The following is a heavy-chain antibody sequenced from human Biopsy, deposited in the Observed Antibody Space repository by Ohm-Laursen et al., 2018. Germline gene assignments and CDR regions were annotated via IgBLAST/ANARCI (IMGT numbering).Heavy chain of an antibody. CDR3: ARSLSGDYVYDAFDI. V-gene: IGHV3-23*01. Sequence: SLRLSCSAPGFTFSSYGMSWVRQAPGKGLEWVSAITDSGGSTFYADSVKGRFTISRDNSKSTLYLQMNSLRADDTAVYYCARSLSGDYVYDAFDIWGQGTMVTVSS. J-gene: IGHJ3*02. CDR2: ITDSGGST. CDR1: GFTFSSYG. D-gene: IGHD3-16*01.